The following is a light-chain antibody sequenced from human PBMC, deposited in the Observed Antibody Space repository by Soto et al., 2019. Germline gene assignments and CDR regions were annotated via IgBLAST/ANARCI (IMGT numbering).Light chain of an antibody. CDR2: DAS. CDR3: QQYDNVPPDIP. J-gene: IGKJ3*01. V-gene: IGKV1-33*01. Sequence: DIQMTQSPSSLSASVGDRVTITCQASQDISNYINWYQQKPGKAPKLLIYDASNLETGVPSRFSGSGSGTDFTFTISSLQPEDIATYYCQQYDNVPPDIPFGPGTKVAIK. CDR1: QDISNY.